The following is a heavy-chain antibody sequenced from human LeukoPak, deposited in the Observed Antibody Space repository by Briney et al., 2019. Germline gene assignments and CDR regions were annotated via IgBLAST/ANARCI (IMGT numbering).Heavy chain of an antibody. Sequence: PSETLSLTCTVSGGSISSYYWSWIRQPPGKGLEWIGYIYYSGTTNYNPSLKSRCTISVDTSKNQFSLKLSSVTAADTAVYYCSSSSERYYYYYMDVWGKGTTVTVSS. CDR2: IYYSGTT. CDR3: SSSSERYYYYYMDV. V-gene: IGHV4-59*01. D-gene: IGHD6-6*01. CDR1: GGSISSYY. J-gene: IGHJ6*03.